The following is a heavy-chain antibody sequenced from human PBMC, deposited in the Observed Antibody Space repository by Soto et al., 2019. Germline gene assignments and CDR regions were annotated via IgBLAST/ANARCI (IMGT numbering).Heavy chain of an antibody. D-gene: IGHD6-19*01. V-gene: IGHV4-59*01. J-gene: IGHJ3*02. CDR3: ARRISSGSIGDAFDI. Sequence: QVQLQESGPGLVKPSETLSLTCTVSGGSISSYYWSWIRQPPGKGLEWIGYIYYSGSTNYNPSLKSRVTTAVGPSKNPFSLKLSSVTAADTAVYYCARRISSGSIGDAFDIWGQGTMVTVSS. CDR2: IYYSGST. CDR1: GGSISSYY.